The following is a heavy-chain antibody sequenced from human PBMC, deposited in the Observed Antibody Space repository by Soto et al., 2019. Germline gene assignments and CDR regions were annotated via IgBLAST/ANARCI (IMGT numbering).Heavy chain of an antibody. D-gene: IGHD4-4*01. J-gene: IGHJ4*02. CDR1: GFTFSNYW. CDR2: ISVDGSGT. CDR3: ARAVSSNFGNFDY. Sequence: EVQLVESGGGLVQPGGSLRLSCAASGFTFSNYWMHWVRQAPGKGLVWVSRISVDGSGTNYADSVKGRFTVSRDNAKNTLYLQMDSLRAEDTAVYYCARAVSSNFGNFDYWGQGTLVPVSS. V-gene: IGHV3-74*01.